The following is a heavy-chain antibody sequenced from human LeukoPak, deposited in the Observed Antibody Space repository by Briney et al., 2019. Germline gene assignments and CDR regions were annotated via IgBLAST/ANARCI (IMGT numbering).Heavy chain of an antibody. J-gene: IGHJ5*02. CDR1: GGSISSSSYY. CDR2: IYYSGST. CDR3: ARLAVAGTAWWFDP. D-gene: IGHD6-19*01. V-gene: IGHV4-39*07. Sequence: SETLSLTCTVSGGSISSSSYYWGWIRQPPGKGLEWIGSIYYSGSTYYNPSLKSRVTISVDTSKNQFSLKLSSVTAADTAVYYCARLAVAGTAWWFDPWGQGTPVIVSS.